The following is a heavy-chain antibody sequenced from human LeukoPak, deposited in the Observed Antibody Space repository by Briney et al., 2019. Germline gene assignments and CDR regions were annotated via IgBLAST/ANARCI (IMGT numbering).Heavy chain of an antibody. V-gene: IGHV3-7*01. CDR1: GFTFSSYW. CDR2: IKQDGSEK. CDR3: ARDRLRGYSYGYWKYYYYGMDV. J-gene: IGHJ6*02. Sequence: GGSLRLSCAASGFTFSSYWMSWVRQAPGKGLEWVANIKQDGSEKYYVDSVKGRFTISRDNAKNSLYLQMDSLRAEDTAVYYCARDRLRGYSYGYWKYYYYGMDVWGQGTTVTVSS. D-gene: IGHD5-18*01.